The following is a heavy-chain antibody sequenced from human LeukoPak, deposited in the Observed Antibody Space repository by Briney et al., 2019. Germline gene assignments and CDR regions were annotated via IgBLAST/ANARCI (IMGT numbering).Heavy chain of an antibody. CDR3: ASLKEYCSGGSCVYYMDV. CDR1: GYTFTSYY. J-gene: IGHJ6*03. CDR2: IIPIFGTA. V-gene: IGHV1-69*13. D-gene: IGHD2-15*01. Sequence: GASVKISCKASGYTFTSYYMHWVRQAPGQGLEWMGGIIPIFGTANYAQKFQGRVTITADESTSTAYVELSSLRSEDTAVYYCASLKEYCSGGSCVYYMDVWGKGTTVTISS.